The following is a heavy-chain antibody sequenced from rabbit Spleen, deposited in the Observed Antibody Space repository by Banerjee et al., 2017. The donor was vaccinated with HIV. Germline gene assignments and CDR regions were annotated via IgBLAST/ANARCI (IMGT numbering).Heavy chain of an antibody. D-gene: IGHD8-1*01. Sequence: LEESGGDLVQPGASLTLTCTASGFTISSGYYMCWVRQAPGKGLEWIASIYAGSSGATYSATWAKGRFTISKTSSTTVTLQMTSLTVADTATYFCARDAGTSFSTYGMDLWGQGTLVTVS. J-gene: IGHJ6*01. V-gene: IGHV1S40*01. CDR1: GFTISSGYY. CDR2: IYAGSSGAT. CDR3: ARDAGTSFSTYGMDL.